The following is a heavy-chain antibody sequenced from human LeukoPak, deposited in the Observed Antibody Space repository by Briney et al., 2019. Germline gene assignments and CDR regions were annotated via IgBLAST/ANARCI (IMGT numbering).Heavy chain of an antibody. D-gene: IGHD5-12*01. V-gene: IGHV3-74*03. Sequence: GGSLRLSCAASGFTFSGFWMHWVRQAPGKGLEWVSRINSDESSSSYADSVKGRFTVSRDNSKNTLYLQMKSLRAEDTAVYYCAKGGGYEAQYYYYYLDVWGKGTTVTISS. CDR3: AKGGGYEAQYYYYYLDV. CDR1: GFTFSGFW. CDR2: INSDESSS. J-gene: IGHJ6*03.